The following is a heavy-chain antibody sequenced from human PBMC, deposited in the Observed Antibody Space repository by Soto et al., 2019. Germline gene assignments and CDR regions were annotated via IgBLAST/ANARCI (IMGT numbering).Heavy chain of an antibody. V-gene: IGHV3-23*01. CDR2: ISGSGGST. CDR3: ARRGSXSYYDY. D-gene: IGHD3-10*01. J-gene: IGHJ4*02. Sequence: EVQLLESGGGLVQPGGSLRLSCAASGFTFSSYAMRWVRQAPGXGLEWVSAISGSGGSTYYADSVKGRFTISRDNXXXXXXXXXXXXXXXXXXXXXCARRGSXSYYDYWGQGTLVTVSS. CDR1: GFTFSSYA.